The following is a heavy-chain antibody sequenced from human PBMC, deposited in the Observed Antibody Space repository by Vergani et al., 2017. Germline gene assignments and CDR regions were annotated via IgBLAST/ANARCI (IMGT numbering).Heavy chain of an antibody. CDR2: IIPIFGTA. J-gene: IGHJ6*02. Sequence: QVQLVQSGAEVKKPGSSVKVSCKASGGTFSSYAISWVRQAPGQGLEWMGRIIPIFGTANSAQKIQDRVTITADESTSTAYMELSSLRSEDMAVYYCSGSGDILTGYYSYYYYGMDGWGQGTTVTVSS. CDR1: GGTFSSYA. D-gene: IGHD3-9*01. V-gene: IGHV1-69*13. CDR3: SGSGDILTGYYSYYYYGMDG.